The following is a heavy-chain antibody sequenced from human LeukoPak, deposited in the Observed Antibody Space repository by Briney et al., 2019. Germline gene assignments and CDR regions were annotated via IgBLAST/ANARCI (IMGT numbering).Heavy chain of an antibody. V-gene: IGHV1-69*04. Sequence: GSSVKVSCKASGGTFSSYAISWVRQAPGQGLEWMGRIIPILGIANYAQKFQGRVTITADKSTSTAYMELSSLRSEDTAVYYCARGVYYDSSGTYYFDYWGQGTLVTVSS. CDR2: IIPILGIA. CDR3: ARGVYYDSSGTYYFDY. J-gene: IGHJ4*02. CDR1: GGTFSSYA. D-gene: IGHD3-22*01.